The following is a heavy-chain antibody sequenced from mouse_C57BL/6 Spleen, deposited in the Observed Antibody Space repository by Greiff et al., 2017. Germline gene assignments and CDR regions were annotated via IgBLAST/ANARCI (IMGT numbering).Heavy chain of an antibody. J-gene: IGHJ1*03. V-gene: IGHV3-6*01. CDR2: ISYDGSN. CDR3: ARDYYGEGYFDV. CDR1: GYSITSGYY. Sequence: ESGPGLVKPSQSLSLTCSVTGYSITSGYYWNWIRQFPGNKLEWMGYISYDGSNNYNPSLKNRISITRDTSKNQFFLKLNSVTTEDTATYYCARDYYGEGYFDVWGTGTTVTVSS. D-gene: IGHD1-1*01.